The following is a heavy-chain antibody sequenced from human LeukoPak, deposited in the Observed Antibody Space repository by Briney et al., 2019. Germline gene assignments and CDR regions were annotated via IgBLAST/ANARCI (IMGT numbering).Heavy chain of an antibody. J-gene: IGHJ6*02. CDR2: SNAGNGNT. Sequence: ASVKVSCKASGYTFTSYAMHWVRQAPGQRLEWMGWSNAGNGNTKYSQEFQGRVTITRDTSTSTAYMELRSLRSDDTAVYYCARYRLHGMDVWGQGTTVTVSS. D-gene: IGHD3-16*02. CDR1: GYTFTSYA. CDR3: ARYRLHGMDV. V-gene: IGHV1-3*02.